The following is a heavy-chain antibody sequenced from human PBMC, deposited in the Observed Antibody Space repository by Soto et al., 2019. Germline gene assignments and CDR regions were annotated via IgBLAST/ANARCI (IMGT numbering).Heavy chain of an antibody. CDR3: SRDPGFGAFDY. J-gene: IGHJ4*02. D-gene: IGHD3-10*01. V-gene: IGHV3-7*01. CDR1: GFTFSSSW. Sequence: GGSLRLSCAASGFTFSSSWMAWVRQAPGKGLEWVALINPDGSVASYVGSVRGRFILSRDNAQNSLYLQMNSVSAEDTAVYYCSRDPGFGAFDYWGQETLVNAS. CDR2: INPDGSVA.